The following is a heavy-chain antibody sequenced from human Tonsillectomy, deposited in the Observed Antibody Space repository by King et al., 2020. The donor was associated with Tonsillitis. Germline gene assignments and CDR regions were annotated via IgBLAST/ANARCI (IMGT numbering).Heavy chain of an antibody. CDR2: INPNSGST. J-gene: IGHJ4*02. Sequence: VQLVESGAEVKKPGASVKVSCKASGYTFTGYYMHWVRQAPGQGLEWMGWINPNSGSTNYAQKFQGRVTMTRDTSISTAYMELRRLRSDDTAVYYCARDPDYSSSFDYWGQGTLVTVSS. V-gene: IGHV1-2*02. D-gene: IGHD6-6*01. CDR1: GYTFTGYY. CDR3: ARDPDYSSSFDY.